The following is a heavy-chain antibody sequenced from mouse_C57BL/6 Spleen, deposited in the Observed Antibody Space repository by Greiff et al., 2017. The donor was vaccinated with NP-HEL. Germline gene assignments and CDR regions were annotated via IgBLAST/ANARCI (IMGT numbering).Heavy chain of an antibody. V-gene: IGHV5-9-1*02. J-gene: IGHJ2*01. CDR2: ISSGGDYI. Sequence: DVHLVESGEGLVKPGGSLKLSCAASGFTFSSYAMSWVRQTPEKRLEWVAYISSGGDYIYYADTVKGRFTISRDNARNTLYLQMSSLKSEDTAMYYCTREGYSNLFDYWGQGTTLTVSS. CDR3: TREGYSNLFDY. D-gene: IGHD2-5*01. CDR1: GFTFSSYA.